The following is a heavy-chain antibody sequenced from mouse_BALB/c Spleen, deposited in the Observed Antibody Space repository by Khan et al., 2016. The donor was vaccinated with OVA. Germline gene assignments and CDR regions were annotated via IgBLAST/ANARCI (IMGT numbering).Heavy chain of an antibody. CDR2: ISYNDST. V-gene: IGHV3-2*02. CDR3: ARKNCSGYAMDY. CDR1: GYSITSGYA. J-gene: IGHJ4*01. Sequence: EVKLLESGPGLVKPSQSLSLTCTVTGYSITSGYAWNLIRQFPGNKLEWMGYISYNDSTSYNQSLRSRISITRDTSKNQSFLQLNSVTTEDTATXYCARKNCSGYAMDYWGQGTSVTVSS.